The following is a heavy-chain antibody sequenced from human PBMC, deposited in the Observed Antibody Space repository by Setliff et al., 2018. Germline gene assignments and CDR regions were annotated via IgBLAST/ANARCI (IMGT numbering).Heavy chain of an antibody. Sequence: GESLKISCKGSGYKFTSNWIAWVRQTPGKGLEWMGFIYPGDSDTKYSPSFRGQVTISADKSVSTAYLQWNSLKASDTAMYYCARNDYGDYGGFDYWGQGTQVTVSS. D-gene: IGHD4-17*01. V-gene: IGHV5-51*01. J-gene: IGHJ4*02. CDR2: IYPGDSDT. CDR1: GYKFTSNW. CDR3: ARNDYGDYGGFDY.